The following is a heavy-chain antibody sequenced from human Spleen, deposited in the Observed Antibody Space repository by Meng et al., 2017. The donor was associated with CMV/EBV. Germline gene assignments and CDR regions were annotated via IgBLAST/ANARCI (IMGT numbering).Heavy chain of an antibody. Sequence: SETLSLTCTVSGGSISSSGYYWGWIRQPPGKGLEWIGRINYSGSTYYNPSLKSRVTASVDTSKNQFSLKLCSVTAADTAVYYCARALEYYYDSSGYQLFDYWGQGTLVTVSS. CDR2: INYSGST. CDR3: ARALEYYYDSSGYQLFDY. CDR1: GGSISSSGYY. D-gene: IGHD3-22*01. J-gene: IGHJ4*02. V-gene: IGHV4-39*07.